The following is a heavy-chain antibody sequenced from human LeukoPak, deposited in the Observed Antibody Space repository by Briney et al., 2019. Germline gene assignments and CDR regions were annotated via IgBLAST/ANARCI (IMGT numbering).Heavy chain of an antibody. CDR1: GFTFNSYA. CDR3: ARARGWEPNHYYYYMDV. Sequence: GRSLRLSCAASGFTFNSYAMHWVRQAPGKGLEWVALIWYDGSNKYYADSVEGRFTVSRDNSKNTLYLQMNSLRAKDTAVYYCARARGWEPNHYYYYMDVWGKGTTVTVSS. D-gene: IGHD1-26*01. J-gene: IGHJ6*03. CDR2: IWYDGSNK. V-gene: IGHV3-33*01.